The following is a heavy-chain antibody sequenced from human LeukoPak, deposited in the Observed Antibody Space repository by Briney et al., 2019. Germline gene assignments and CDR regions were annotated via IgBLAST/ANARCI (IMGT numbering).Heavy chain of an antibody. V-gene: IGHV1-69*13. J-gene: IGHJ6*03. D-gene: IGHD2-2*01. CDR2: IIPIFGTA. CDR3: AIVVGLYYYYYMDV. Sequence: GASVKVSCKASGGTFSRYAISWVRQAPGQGLEWMGGIIPIFGTANYAQKFQGRVTITADESTSTAYMELSSLRSEDTAVYYCAIVVGLYYYYYMDVWGKGTTVTVPS. CDR1: GGTFSRYA.